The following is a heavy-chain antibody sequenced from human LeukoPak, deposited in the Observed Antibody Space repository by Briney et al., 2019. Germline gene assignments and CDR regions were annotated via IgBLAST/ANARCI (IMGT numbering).Heavy chain of an antibody. J-gene: IGHJ4*02. CDR2: IIPVFGTP. CDR1: GGTFNTYA. V-gene: IGHV1-69*06. Sequence: SVKVSCKVSGGTFNTYAISWVRQAPGQGLEWMGGIIPVFGTPDYAQKFQDRVTITADRSTKTVYMKLSSLQAEDTAFYYCARNWGLQYPPHYFFDYWGQGTLVTVSS. D-gene: IGHD3-16*01. CDR3: ARNWGLQYPPHYFFDY.